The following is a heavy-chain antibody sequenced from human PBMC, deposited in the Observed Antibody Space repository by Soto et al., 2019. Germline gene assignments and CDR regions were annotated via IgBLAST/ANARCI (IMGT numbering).Heavy chain of an antibody. D-gene: IGHD3-3*01. CDR1: GYTFPSYA. CDR3: ARTYYYFWSGQEYGMDV. CDR2: INAGNGNT. V-gene: IGHV1-3*01. J-gene: IGHJ6*02. Sequence: QVQLVQSWAEVKKPGASGKVSCKASGYTFPSYAMPGMRHAPGQRLEWMGWINAGNGNTKYSQKFQGRVTITRDTSASTAYMELSSLRSEATAVYYCARTYYYFWSGQEYGMDVWGQGTTVTVSS.